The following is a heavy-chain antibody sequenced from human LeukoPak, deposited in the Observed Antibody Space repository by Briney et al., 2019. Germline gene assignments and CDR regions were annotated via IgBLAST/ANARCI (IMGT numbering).Heavy chain of an antibody. CDR1: GFTFSSYA. V-gene: IGHV3-23*01. CDR3: ARSSRYYDILTGYYRPDY. J-gene: IGHJ4*02. CDR2: ISGSGGST. D-gene: IGHD3-9*01. Sequence: GGSLRLSRAASGFTFSSYAMSWVRQAPGKGLEWVSAISGSGGSTYYADSVKDRFTISRDNSKNTLYLQMNSLRAEDTAVYYCARSSRYYDILTGYYRPDYWGQGTLVTVSS.